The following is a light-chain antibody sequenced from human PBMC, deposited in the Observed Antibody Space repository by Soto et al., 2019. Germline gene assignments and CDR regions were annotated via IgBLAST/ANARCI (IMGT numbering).Light chain of an antibody. CDR2: GAS. CDR1: QSVRSN. J-gene: IGKJ4*02. Sequence: EIVLTQPPATLSVSPGERATLSCRASQSVRSNLAWYQQKPGQAPRLRIYGASTRATGIPARFSGSGSGTEFTLTISSLQPEDFATYYCQQLNSYPLTFGGGTKVDTK. CDR3: QQLNSYPLT. V-gene: IGKV3-15*01.